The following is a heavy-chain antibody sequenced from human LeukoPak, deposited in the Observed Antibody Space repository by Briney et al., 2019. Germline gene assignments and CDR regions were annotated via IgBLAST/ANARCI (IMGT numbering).Heavy chain of an antibody. CDR2: ISAYNGNT. CDR1: GYTFTSYG. CDR3: TVGSYFRNDAFDI. V-gene: IGHV1-18*01. D-gene: IGHD1-26*01. J-gene: IGHJ3*02. Sequence: ASVKVSCKASGYTFTSYGISWVRQAPGQGLEWMGWISAYNGNTNYAQKLQGRVTMTTDTSTSTAYMELSSLRSEDTAVYYCTVGSYFRNDAFDIWGQGTMVTVSS.